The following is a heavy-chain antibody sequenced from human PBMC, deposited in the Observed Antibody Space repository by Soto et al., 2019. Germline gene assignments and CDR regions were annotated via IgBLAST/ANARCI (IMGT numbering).Heavy chain of an antibody. Sequence: TGGSLRLSCAASGFTFSSYAMHWVRQAPGKGLEWVAVISYDGSNKYYADSVKGRFTISRDNSKNTLYLQMNSLRAEDTAVYYRARDLYYYDSSGYYLYYYYYGMDVWGQGTTVTVSS. CDR2: ISYDGSNK. CDR1: GFTFSSYA. J-gene: IGHJ6*02. CDR3: ARDLYYYDSSGYYLYYYYYGMDV. D-gene: IGHD3-22*01. V-gene: IGHV3-30-3*01.